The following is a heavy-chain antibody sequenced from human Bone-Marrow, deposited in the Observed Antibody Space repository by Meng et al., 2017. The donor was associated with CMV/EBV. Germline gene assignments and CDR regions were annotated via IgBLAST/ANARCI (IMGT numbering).Heavy chain of an antibody. CDR3: AKDALLATVVVSAFFDY. J-gene: IGHJ4*02. CDR2: IRYDGSNK. Sequence: GESLKISCAASGFTFSSYGMHWVRQAPGKGLEWVAFIRYDGSNKYYADSVKGRFTISRDNSKNTLYLQMNSLRAEDTAVYYCAKDALLATVVVSAFFDYWGQGTLVTVPS. CDR1: GFTFSSYG. D-gene: IGHD2-21*01. V-gene: IGHV3-30*02.